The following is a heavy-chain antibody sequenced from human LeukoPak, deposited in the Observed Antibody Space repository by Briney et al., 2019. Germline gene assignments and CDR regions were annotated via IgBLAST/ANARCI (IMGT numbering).Heavy chain of an antibody. J-gene: IGHJ4*02. Sequence: NPGRSLRLSWATSALSFINVCMGSRRHAPGKGPEWVGRIRQAPEGGTTDYAAPVQGRFTISRDDSTNTLYLQMNSLKSDDTAVNFFASAMWRSQCTCPDYWGKGTLVTVSS. CDR3: ASAMWRSQCTCPDY. CDR2: IRQAPEGGTT. D-gene: IGHD3-16*01. CDR1: ALSFINVC. V-gene: IGHV3-15*05.